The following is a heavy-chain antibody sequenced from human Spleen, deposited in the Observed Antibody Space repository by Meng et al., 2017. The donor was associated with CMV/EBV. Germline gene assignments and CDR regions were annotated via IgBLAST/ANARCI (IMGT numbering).Heavy chain of an antibody. CDR2: INPSGGST. Sequence: ASVKVSCKASGYTFTSYYMSWVRQAPGQGLEWMGIINPSGGSTTYPQKFQGRVTMTRDTSTSTVYMELSSLRSEDTAAYYCARDDHSDYWGQGMLVTVSS. V-gene: IGHV1-46*01. CDR1: GYTFTSYY. J-gene: IGHJ4*02. CDR3: ARDDHSDY.